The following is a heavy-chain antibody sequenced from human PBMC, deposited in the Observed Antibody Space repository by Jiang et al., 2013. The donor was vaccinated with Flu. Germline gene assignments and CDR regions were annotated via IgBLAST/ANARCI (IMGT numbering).Heavy chain of an antibody. Sequence: SSYAMSWVRQAPGKGLEWVSAISGSGGSTYYADSVKGRFTISRDNSKNTLYLQMNSLRAEDTAVYYCAKSSHYYDSSGYYYYYYYGMDVWGQGTTVTVSS. CDR3: AKSSHYYDSSGYYYYYYYGMDV. CDR2: ISGSGGST. D-gene: IGHD3-22*01. V-gene: IGHV3-23*01. CDR1: SSYA. J-gene: IGHJ6*02.